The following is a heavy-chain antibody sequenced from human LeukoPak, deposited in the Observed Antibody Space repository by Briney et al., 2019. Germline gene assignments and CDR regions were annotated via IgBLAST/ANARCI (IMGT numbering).Heavy chain of an antibody. CDR2: ISRNSANI. J-gene: IGHJ4*02. V-gene: IGHV3-9*01. D-gene: IGHD1-20*01. CDR3: LRDLNWSLDL. CDR1: GFTFDDYA. Sequence: PGGSLRLSCAASGFTFDDYAMHWVRQAPGKGLEWVSSISRNSANIGYADSVKGRFTISRDNAKNTLYLQMNSLRAEDTAVYYCLRDLNWSLDLWGEGTLVTVSS.